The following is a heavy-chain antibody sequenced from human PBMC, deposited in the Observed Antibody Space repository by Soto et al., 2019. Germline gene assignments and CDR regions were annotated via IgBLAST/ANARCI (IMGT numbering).Heavy chain of an antibody. V-gene: IGHV1-69*12. CDR3: ARPRGPYYDSSGYYLDY. J-gene: IGHJ4*02. CDR2: IIPIFGTA. D-gene: IGHD3-22*01. CDR1: GGTFSSYA. Sequence: QVQLVQSGAEVKKPGSSVKVSCKASGGTFSSYAISWVRQAPGQGLEWMGGIIPIFGTANYAQKFQGRVTITADESTSTAYMELSSLRSEDTAVYYCARPRGPYYDSSGYYLDYWGQGTLVTVSS.